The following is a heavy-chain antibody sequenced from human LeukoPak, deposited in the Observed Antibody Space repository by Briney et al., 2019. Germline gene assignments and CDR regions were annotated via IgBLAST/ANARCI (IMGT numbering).Heavy chain of an antibody. CDR3: ARRVPAASGGGFDY. Sequence: PSETLSLTCTVSGGSISSNSYYWAWIRQPPGKGLEWIGNIYYSGGTHYNPSLKSRVTISVDTSKNQFSLKLNSVTAADSAVYFCARRVPAASGGGFDYWGQGTLVAVSS. D-gene: IGHD2-2*01. J-gene: IGHJ4*02. CDR1: GGSISSNSYY. CDR2: IYYSGGT. V-gene: IGHV4-39*01.